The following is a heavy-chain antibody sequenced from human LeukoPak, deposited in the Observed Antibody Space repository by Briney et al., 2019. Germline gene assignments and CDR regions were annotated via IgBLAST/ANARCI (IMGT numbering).Heavy chain of an antibody. CDR3: ARGHDTTGYFAY. D-gene: IGHD3-9*01. J-gene: IGHJ4*02. Sequence: GASVKVSCKPSGYTFTTFPINWVRQAPGQGLEWMGWINTTTGNPTYAQGLTGQFVLSLDTSVSTAYLQITSLKTEDIGVYYCARGHDTTGYFAYWGQGSLVTVSS. CDR1: GYTFTTFP. CDR2: INTTTGNP. V-gene: IGHV7-4-1*02.